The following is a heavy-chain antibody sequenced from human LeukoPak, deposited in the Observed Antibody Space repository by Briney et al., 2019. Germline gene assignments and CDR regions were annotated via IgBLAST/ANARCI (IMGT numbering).Heavy chain of an antibody. J-gene: IGHJ5*02. Sequence: SVKVSCKASGGTFSSYAISWVRQAPGQGLEWMGGIIPIFGTANYAQKFQGRVTITADESTSTAYMELSSLRSEDTAVYYCARDGRGSSSWSKTNWFDPWGQGTLVTVSS. V-gene: IGHV1-69*01. CDR1: GGTFSSYA. CDR3: ARDGRGSSSWSKTNWFDP. CDR2: IIPIFGTA. D-gene: IGHD6-13*01.